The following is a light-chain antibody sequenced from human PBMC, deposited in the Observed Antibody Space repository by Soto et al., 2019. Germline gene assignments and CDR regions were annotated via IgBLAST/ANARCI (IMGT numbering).Light chain of an antibody. CDR3: QQYNDYSPWT. J-gene: IGKJ1*01. V-gene: IGKV1-5*03. CDR2: KAS. CDR1: QSINIW. Sequence: DIQMTQSPSTLSASVGDRVTITCRASQSINIWLAWYQQKPGKAPKLLIYKASSLESGVPSRFSGSGSGTEFTLTIISLQPDDFATYYCQQYNDYSPWTFGQGTKVEIK.